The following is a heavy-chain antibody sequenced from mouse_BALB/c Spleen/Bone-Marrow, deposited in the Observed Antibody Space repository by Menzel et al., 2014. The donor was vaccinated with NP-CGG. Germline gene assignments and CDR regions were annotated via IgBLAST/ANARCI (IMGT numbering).Heavy chain of an antibody. CDR1: GYSITSDYA. Sequence: VQLQQSGPGLVKPSQSLSLPCTVTGYSITSDYAWNWIRQFPGNKLEWMGYISYSGSTSYNPSLKSRISITRDTSKNQFFLQLNSVTTEDTATYYCARGLLWGQGTLVTVSA. CDR3: ARGLL. V-gene: IGHV3-2*02. J-gene: IGHJ3*02. CDR2: ISYSGST.